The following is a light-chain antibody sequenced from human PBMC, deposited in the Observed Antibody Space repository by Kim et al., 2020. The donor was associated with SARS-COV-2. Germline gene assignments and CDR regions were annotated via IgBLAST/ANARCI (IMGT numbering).Light chain of an antibody. V-gene: IGKV1-8*01. J-gene: IGKJ1*01. CDR1: QGISSY. CDR2: AAS. Sequence: ASTGDSVTMTCRASQGISSYLAWYQQKPGKAPKLLIYAASTLQSGVPSRFSGSGSGTDFTLTISCLQSEDFATYYCQQYYSYPRTFAQGTKVDIK. CDR3: QQYYSYPRT.